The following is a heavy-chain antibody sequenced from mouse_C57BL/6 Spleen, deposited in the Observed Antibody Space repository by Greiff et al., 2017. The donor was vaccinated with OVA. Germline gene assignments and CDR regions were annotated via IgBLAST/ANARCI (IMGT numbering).Heavy chain of an antibody. CDR3: AREAYYSNPWFAY. Sequence: VQLVESGPELVKPGASVKISCKASGYSFTSYYIHWVKQRPGQGLEWIGWIYPGSGNTKYNEKFKGKATLTADTSSSTAYMQLSSLTSEDSAVYYCAREAYYSNPWFAYWGQGTLVTVSA. CDR1: GYSFTSYY. J-gene: IGHJ3*01. D-gene: IGHD2-5*01. V-gene: IGHV1-66*01. CDR2: IYPGSGNT.